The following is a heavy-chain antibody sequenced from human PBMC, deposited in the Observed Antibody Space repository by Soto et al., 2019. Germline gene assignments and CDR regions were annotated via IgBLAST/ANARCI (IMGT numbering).Heavy chain of an antibody. CDR3: ARDQYEILAGAGGLAAFDI. D-gene: IGHD3-9*01. CDR1: GFTFSSYA. Sequence: QVQLVESGGGVVQPGRSLRLSCAASGFTFSSYAMHWVRQAPGKGLGWVAVISYDGSNKYYADSVKGRFTISRDNSKNTLYLQMNSRRAEDTAVYYCARDQYEILAGAGGLAAFDIWGQGTMVTVSS. CDR2: ISYDGSNK. J-gene: IGHJ3*02. V-gene: IGHV3-30-3*01.